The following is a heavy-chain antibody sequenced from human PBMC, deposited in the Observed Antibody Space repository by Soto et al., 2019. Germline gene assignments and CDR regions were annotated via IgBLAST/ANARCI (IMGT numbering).Heavy chain of an antibody. CDR3: AGGVTSTLRGRRLYY. D-gene: IGHD2-21*02. J-gene: IGHJ4*02. CDR1: GGSISSYY. Sequence: SETLSLTCSVSGGSISSYYWNWIRQSPGKGLEWIGYIYYSGNTNYNPSLKSRVTISLDTSKNQVSLKLSSVSSADTGVYYCAGGVTSTLRGRRLYYWGQGTLVTVSS. V-gene: IGHV4-59*01. CDR2: IYYSGNT.